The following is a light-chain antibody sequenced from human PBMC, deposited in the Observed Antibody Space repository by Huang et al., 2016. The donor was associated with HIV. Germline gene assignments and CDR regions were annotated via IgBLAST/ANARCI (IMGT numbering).Light chain of an antibody. CDR3: QQQWT. Sequence: DIQMTQSPSSLSASIGDRVTITCRASRHIYSYLNWYQHRPGKAPKLLIYDAANLEVGVPSRFSGNGSGTEFTLTISGLQPDDLATYYCQQQWTFGQGTKVEI. CDR1: RHIYSY. CDR2: DAA. J-gene: IGKJ1*01. V-gene: IGKV1-33*01.